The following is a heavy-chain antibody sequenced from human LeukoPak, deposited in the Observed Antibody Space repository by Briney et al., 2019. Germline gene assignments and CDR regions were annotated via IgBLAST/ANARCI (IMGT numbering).Heavy chain of an antibody. Sequence: GGSLRLSCAASGFTFSSYAMSWVRQAPGKGLEWVSAISGSGGSTYYADSVKGRFTISRDNSKNTLYLQMNSLRPEDTAVYYCAKDYGGGYYYYYMDVWGKGTTVTVSS. V-gene: IGHV3-23*01. CDR3: AKDYGGGYYYYYMDV. J-gene: IGHJ6*03. CDR1: GFTFSSYA. CDR2: ISGSGGST. D-gene: IGHD3-10*01.